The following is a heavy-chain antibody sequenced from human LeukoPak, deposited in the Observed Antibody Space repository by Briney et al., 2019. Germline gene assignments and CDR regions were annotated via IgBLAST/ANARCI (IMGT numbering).Heavy chain of an antibody. J-gene: IGHJ6*03. CDR1: GGSISSSSYY. V-gene: IGHV4-39*07. D-gene: IGHD2-2*01. CDR3: ARVVVPAAMPYYYYYMDV. Sequence: KPSETLSLTCTVSGGSISSSSYYWGWIRQPPGKGLEWIGSIYYSGSTYYNPSLKSRVTISVDTSKNQFSLKLSSVTAADTAVYYCARVVVPAAMPYYYYYMDVWGKGTTVTVSS. CDR2: IYYSGST.